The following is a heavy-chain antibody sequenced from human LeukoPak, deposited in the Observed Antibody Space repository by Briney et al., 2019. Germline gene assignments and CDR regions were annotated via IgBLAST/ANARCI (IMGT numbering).Heavy chain of an antibody. V-gene: IGHV7-4-1*02. CDR3: ATGIETKTAYSSSSAPRDY. Sequence: ASVKVSCKASGYTFTSNALGWVRQAPGQGLEWMGWINTNTGNPTYAQGFTGRFVFSLDTSVSTAYLQISSLKAEDTAVYYCATGIETKTAYSSSSAPRDYWGQGTLVTVSS. CDR1: GYTFTSNA. D-gene: IGHD6-13*01. CDR2: INTNTGNP. J-gene: IGHJ4*02.